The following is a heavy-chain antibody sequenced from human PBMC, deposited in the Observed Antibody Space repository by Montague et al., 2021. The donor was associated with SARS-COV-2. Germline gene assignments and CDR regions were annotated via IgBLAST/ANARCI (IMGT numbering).Heavy chain of an antibody. CDR2: INQSGST. D-gene: IGHD3-10*01. Sequence: SETLSLTCALYGGSFSGYQWSWIRQSPGKGLEWIGEINQSGSTNYNPSLKSRLTMSLDTSKNQVSLKLSSVTAADTAVYYCATSSSRIYYVGLDYWGQGTLVTVSS. CDR1: GGSFSGYQ. J-gene: IGHJ4*02. CDR3: ATSSSRIYYVGLDY. V-gene: IGHV4-34*01.